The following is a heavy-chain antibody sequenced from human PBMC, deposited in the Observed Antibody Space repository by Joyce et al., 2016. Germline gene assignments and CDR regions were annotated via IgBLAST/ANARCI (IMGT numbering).Heavy chain of an antibody. Sequence: EVQLGEYGGGLVQPGGSLTLSCAASGIIFSNKEMNWVRQAQGMGLRWITSINSDYSRIHYADSGRGRFTIARDHARNSLFLEMNSLRVEDTAMYYCTTPSCANWGQGSLVTVSS. CDR3: TTPSCAN. CDR1: GIIFSNKE. J-gene: IGHJ4*02. V-gene: IGHV3-48*03. D-gene: IGHD2-2*01. CDR2: INSDYSRI.